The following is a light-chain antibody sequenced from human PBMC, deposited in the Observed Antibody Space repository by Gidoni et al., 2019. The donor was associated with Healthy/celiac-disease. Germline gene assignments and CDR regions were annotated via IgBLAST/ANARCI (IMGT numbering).Light chain of an antibody. CDR2: WAS. V-gene: IGKV4-1*01. CDR1: QSVLYSSNNKNY. J-gene: IGKJ3*01. CDR3: QQYYSTPQT. Sequence: DIVMTQSPDSLAVSLGERATLNCKSSQSVLYSSNNKNYLAWYQQKPGQPPKLLIYWASTRESGVPDRFSGSGSGTDFTLTISSLQAEDVAVYYCQQYYSTPQTFXPXTKVDIK.